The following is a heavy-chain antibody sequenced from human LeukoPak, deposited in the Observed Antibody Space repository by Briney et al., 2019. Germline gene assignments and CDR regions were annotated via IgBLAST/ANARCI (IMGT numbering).Heavy chain of an antibody. J-gene: IGHJ4*02. CDR3: AKDARRTNGWYFFDY. V-gene: IGHV3-23*01. Sequence: GGSLRLSCAASGLTFGSHGMTWVRQTPGKGLEWVSGITGSGSGTYYADSVKGRFTISRDNSKNTLFLQMNSLRAEDTAVYYCAKDARRTNGWYFFDYWGQGTLVTVSS. CDR2: ITGSGSGT. CDR1: GLTFGSHG. D-gene: IGHD6-19*01.